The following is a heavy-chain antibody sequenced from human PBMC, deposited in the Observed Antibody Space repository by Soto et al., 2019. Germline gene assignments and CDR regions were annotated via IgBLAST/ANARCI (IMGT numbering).Heavy chain of an antibody. CDR1: GFTFSSHA. CDR2: VSGDGTRT. J-gene: IGHJ4*02. Sequence: GGSLRLSCAAPGFTFSSHAMSWVSQPPGKGLEWVSGVSGDGTRTFYPDSVKGRFTISRDNSKNTLFLQMNSLRAEDTALYYCAKDRGDGNYYFDSWGQGILVTVSS. D-gene: IGHD1-26*01. V-gene: IGHV3-23*01. CDR3: AKDRGDGNYYFDS.